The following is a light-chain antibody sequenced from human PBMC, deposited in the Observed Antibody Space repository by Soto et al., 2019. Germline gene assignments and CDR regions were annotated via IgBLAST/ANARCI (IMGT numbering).Light chain of an antibody. CDR2: VAS. J-gene: IGKJ2*01. Sequence: DLQVTQSPSSLSASIGDRVTITCRASQSISTFLNWYQQKPGKAPNLLIYVASNLQTGVPSRFSGSGSGTDFSLTISSLQHEDVATYYCQQSYRAPYTLGQGTTLEIK. CDR3: QQSYRAPYT. V-gene: IGKV1-39*01. CDR1: QSISTF.